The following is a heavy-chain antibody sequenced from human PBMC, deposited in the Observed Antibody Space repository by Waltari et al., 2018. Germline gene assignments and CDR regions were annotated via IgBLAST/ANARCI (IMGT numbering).Heavy chain of an antibody. Sequence: EVQLVESGGGLVKPGGYLRLSCAASGFTFSSYSMNWVRQAPGKGLEWVSSISSSSSYIYYADSVKGRFTISRDNAKNSLYLQMNSLRAEDTAVYYCARDYYDSSGYYELGYWGQGTLVTVSS. CDR1: GFTFSSYS. CDR3: ARDYYDSSGYYELGY. D-gene: IGHD3-22*01. CDR2: ISSSSSYI. V-gene: IGHV3-21*01. J-gene: IGHJ4*02.